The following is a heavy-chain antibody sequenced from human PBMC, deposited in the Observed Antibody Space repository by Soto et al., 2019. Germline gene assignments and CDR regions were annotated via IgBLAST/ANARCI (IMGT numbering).Heavy chain of an antibody. Sequence: SETLSLTCTVSVDSITTYYWSWIRQPAGKELEWIGRIDTSGNTNYNPSLKSRVTMSVDTSKKQFSLKLTSVTAADTAVYYCARYSNNWFQTEGMDVWGQGTTVTVSS. CDR1: VDSITTYY. J-gene: IGHJ6*02. CDR3: ARYSNNWFQTEGMDV. D-gene: IGHD6-13*01. CDR2: IDTSGNT. V-gene: IGHV4-4*07.